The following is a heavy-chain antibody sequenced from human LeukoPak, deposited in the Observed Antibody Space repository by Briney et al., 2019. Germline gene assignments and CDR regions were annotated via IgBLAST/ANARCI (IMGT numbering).Heavy chain of an antibody. V-gene: IGHV4-59*12. CDR1: NGSMTNYF. CDR2: IWHNGSP. D-gene: IGHD4-17*01. Sequence: SETLSLTCYVSNGSMTNYFWSWIRQPPGKGLEFLGFIWHNGSPSYNPSLKSRLTMSVDTSRTHFSMKLTAVTAADAAVYYCARGGGTVTTPIDYWGQGTLVTVSS. J-gene: IGHJ4*02. CDR3: ARGGGTVTTPIDY.